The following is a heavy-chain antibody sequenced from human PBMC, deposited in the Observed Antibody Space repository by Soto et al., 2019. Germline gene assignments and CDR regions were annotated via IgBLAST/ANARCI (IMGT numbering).Heavy chain of an antibody. CDR3: AKELLLFGPFDY. V-gene: IGHV3-30*18. Sequence: PGGSLRLSCAASGFTFSSYGMHWVRQAPGKGLEWVAVISYDGSNKYYADFVKGRFTISRDNSKNTLYLQMNSLRAEDTAVYYCAKELLLFGPFDYWGQGTLVTVSS. CDR1: GFTFSSYG. D-gene: IGHD2-21*01. CDR2: ISYDGSNK. J-gene: IGHJ4*02.